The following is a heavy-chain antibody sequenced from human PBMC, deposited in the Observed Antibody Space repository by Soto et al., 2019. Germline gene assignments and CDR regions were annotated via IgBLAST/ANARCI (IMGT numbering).Heavy chain of an antibody. D-gene: IGHD7-27*01. CDR1: GGSISDYY. J-gene: IGHJ5*01. CDR2: MYYSGNT. V-gene: IGHV4-59*08. CDR3: ARGRYCLTGRCFPNWFDS. Sequence: SETLSLTCSVSGGSISDYYWSWIRQPPGKGLEWIGYMYYSGNTNSNPSLESRVAISVDTSKSQLSLNVTSVTAADTAVYFCARGRYCLTGRCFPNWFDSWGQGALVTVSS.